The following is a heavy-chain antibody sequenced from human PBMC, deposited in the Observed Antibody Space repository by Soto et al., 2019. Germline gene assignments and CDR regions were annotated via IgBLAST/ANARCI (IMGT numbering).Heavy chain of an antibody. V-gene: IGHV3-21*01. D-gene: IGHD3-22*01. CDR3: ARAYSSGYDAASDI. CDR1: GGTFSIYG. J-gene: IGHJ3*02. CDR2: ISSSSSYI. Sequence: GGPLRLSWAAAGGTFSIYGMNWVRQAPGKGLEWVSSISSSSSYIYYADSVKGRFAISRDNAKNSLYLQMNSLRAEDTAVYYCARAYSSGYDAASDIWGQGTMVTVSS.